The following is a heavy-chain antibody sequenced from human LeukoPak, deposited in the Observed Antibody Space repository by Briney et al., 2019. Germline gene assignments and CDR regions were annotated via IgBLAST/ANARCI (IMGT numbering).Heavy chain of an antibody. J-gene: IGHJ4*02. V-gene: IGHV6-1*01. CDR2: TYYRSTWYY. Sequence: SQTLSLTCAIPGDSVSSNSAAWTWIRQSPSRGLEWLGRTYYRSTWYYEYSVSVESRITINPETSKNQFSLQVNSVSPEDTAVYYCAREELGFDHWGQGTLVTVSS. CDR3: AREELGFDH. CDR1: GDSVSSNSAA. D-gene: IGHD3-16*01.